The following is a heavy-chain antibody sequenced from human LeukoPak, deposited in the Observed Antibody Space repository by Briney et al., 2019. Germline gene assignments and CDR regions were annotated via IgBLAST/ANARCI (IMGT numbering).Heavy chain of an antibody. CDR3: ARSQWLVALDY. V-gene: IGHV4-34*01. J-gene: IGHJ4*02. CDR1: GESFSGCY. D-gene: IGHD6-19*01. CDR2: INHSGST. Sequence: SETLSLTCAVYGESFSGCYWSWIRQPPGKGLEWIGEINHSGSTNYSPSLKSRVTISVDTAKNQFSLKLSSVTAADTAMYYCARSQWLVALDYWGQGTLVTVSS.